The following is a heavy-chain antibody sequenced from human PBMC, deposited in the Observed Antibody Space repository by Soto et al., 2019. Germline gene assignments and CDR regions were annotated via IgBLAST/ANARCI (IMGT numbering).Heavy chain of an antibody. D-gene: IGHD3-3*01. CDR1: GFTFSSYA. V-gene: IGHV3-23*01. J-gene: IGHJ6*03. Sequence: EVQLLESGGGLVQPGGSLRLSCAASGFTFSSYALNWVRQAPGKGLEWVSVISGSGDNTYYADSVKGRFTISRDNSKHTPYLQMTSLKAEDTAVYYCAKDLGTDDFWSAYYTYYYMDVWGKGTTVTVSS. CDR3: AKDLGTDDFWSAYYTYYYMDV. CDR2: ISGSGDNT.